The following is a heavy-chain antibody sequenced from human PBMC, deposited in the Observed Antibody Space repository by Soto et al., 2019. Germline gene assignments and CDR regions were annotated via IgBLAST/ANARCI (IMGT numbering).Heavy chain of an antibody. V-gene: IGHV4-31*03. Sequence: QVQLQESGPGLVKPSQTLSLTCTVSGGSISSGGYYWSWIRQHPGKGLEWIGYIYYSGSTYYNPSLNIRVTISVDTTKNQFSLKLSSVTAADTAVYYCAGIYSGSPGGTLRYWGQGTLVTVSS. CDR2: IYYSGST. CDR1: GGSISSGGYY. CDR3: AGIYSGSPGGTLRY. D-gene: IGHD1-26*01. J-gene: IGHJ4*02.